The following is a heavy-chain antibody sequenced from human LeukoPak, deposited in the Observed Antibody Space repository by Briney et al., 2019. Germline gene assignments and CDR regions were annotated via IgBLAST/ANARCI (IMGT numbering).Heavy chain of an antibody. V-gene: IGHV4-61*02. J-gene: IGHJ4*02. CDR2: IYTSGTT. CDR3: ARDGRRPV. Sequence: SQTLSLTCTVSGGSISSGSYYWSWIRQPAGKGLEWIVRIYTSGTTNYNPSLKSRVTISVDTSKNQFSLKLSSVTAADTAVYYCARDGRRPVWGQGTLVTVSS. D-gene: IGHD1-1*01. CDR1: GGSISSGSYY.